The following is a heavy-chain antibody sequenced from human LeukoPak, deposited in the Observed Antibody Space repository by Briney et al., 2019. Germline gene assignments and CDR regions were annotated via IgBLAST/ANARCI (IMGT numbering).Heavy chain of an antibody. D-gene: IGHD1-14*01. V-gene: IGHV3-23*01. CDR3: AKNGEPHYYMDV. Sequence: GGFLRLSCAASGFTFSSYAMSWVRQAPGKGLEWVSAISGSGGSTYYADSVKGRFTISRDNSKNTLYLQMNSLRAEDTAVYYCAKNGEPHYYMDVLGKGTTVTVSS. J-gene: IGHJ6*03. CDR2: ISGSGGST. CDR1: GFTFSSYA.